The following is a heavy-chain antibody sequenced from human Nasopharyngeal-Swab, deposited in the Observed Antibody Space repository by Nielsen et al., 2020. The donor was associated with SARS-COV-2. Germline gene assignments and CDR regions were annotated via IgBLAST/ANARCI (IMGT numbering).Heavy chain of an antibody. D-gene: IGHD6-25*01. J-gene: IGHJ4*02. Sequence: GESLKISCAASGFSFSSYAMSWVRQAPGKGLEWVSAISGSCGSTYYEDSVKGRFTISRDNSKNTQYLQMNSLRAEDTAVYYCAKVAAGVYWGQGTLVTVSS. CDR2: ISGSCGST. V-gene: IGHV3-23*01. CDR3: AKVAAGVY. CDR1: GFSFSSYA.